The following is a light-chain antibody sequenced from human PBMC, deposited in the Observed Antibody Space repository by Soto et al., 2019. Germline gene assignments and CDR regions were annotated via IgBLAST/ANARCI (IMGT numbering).Light chain of an antibody. Sequence: DIQMTQSPSSVSASIGDRVTITCRASQDISSWLAWYQQKPGEAPNLLIYAASNSQSWVPSRFSGSGSGTDFSLTISGLQSEDFATYYCQQAHSYPYTFGQGTKLEIK. V-gene: IGKV1-12*01. J-gene: IGKJ2*01. CDR2: AAS. CDR1: QDISSW. CDR3: QQAHSYPYT.